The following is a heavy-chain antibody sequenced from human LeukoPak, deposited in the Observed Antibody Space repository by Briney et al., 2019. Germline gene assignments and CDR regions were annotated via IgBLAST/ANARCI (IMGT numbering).Heavy chain of an antibody. J-gene: IGHJ2*01. V-gene: IGHV3-30*02. CDR1: GFTFSSYG. CDR3: AKDVSIFGPYWYFDL. D-gene: IGHD3/OR15-3a*01. Sequence: GGSLRLSCAASGFTFSSYGMHWVRQAPGKGLEWVAFIRYDGSNKYCADSVKGRFTISRDNSKNTLYLQMNSLRAEDTAVYYCAKDVSIFGPYWYFDLWGRGTLVTVSS. CDR2: IRYDGSNK.